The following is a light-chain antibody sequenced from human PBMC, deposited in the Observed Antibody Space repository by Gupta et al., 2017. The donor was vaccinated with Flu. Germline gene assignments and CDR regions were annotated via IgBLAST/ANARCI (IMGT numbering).Light chain of an antibody. J-gene: IGLJ3*02. CDR1: TSNIGRNY. CDR2: EKD. CDR3: ERWDSSLRTAM. Sequence: QSAFTQCPPLPAAPGEKVTISCSGSTSNIGRNYVSWYQQFQGTATRLLIDEKDKRPSGIPDRFSGSKASATGTPRPTGVPTGEEADYYCERWDSSLRTAMFGGGTKLTVL. V-gene: IGLV1-51*01.